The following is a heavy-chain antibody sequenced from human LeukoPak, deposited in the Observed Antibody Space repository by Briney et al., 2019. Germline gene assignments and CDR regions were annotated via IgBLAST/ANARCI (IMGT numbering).Heavy chain of an antibody. D-gene: IGHD4-23*01. CDR3: ARGQDTVVTSRDAFDI. CDR2: ISDSSSYI. V-gene: IGHV3-21*01. CDR1: GFTFHSYS. Sequence: GGSLRLSCAASGFTFHSYSMNWVRQAPGKGLEWVSSISDSSSYIYYADSVKGRFTISRDNAKNSLYLQMNSLRAEDMAVYYRARGQDTVVTSRDAFDIWGQGTMVTVSS. J-gene: IGHJ3*02.